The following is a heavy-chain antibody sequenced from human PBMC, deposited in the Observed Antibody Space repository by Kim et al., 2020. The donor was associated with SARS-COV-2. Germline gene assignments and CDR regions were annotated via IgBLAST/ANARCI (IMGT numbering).Heavy chain of an antibody. CDR2: IIPILGIA. CDR3: ASYAFWSGYYYHMDV. D-gene: IGHD3-3*01. V-gene: IGHV1-69*04. J-gene: IGHJ6*03. CDR1: GGTFSSYA. Sequence: SVKVSCKASGGTFSSYAISWVRQAPGQGLEWMGRIIPILGIANYAQKFQGRVTITADKSTSTAYMELSSLRSEDTAVYYCASYAFWSGYYYHMDVWCKG.